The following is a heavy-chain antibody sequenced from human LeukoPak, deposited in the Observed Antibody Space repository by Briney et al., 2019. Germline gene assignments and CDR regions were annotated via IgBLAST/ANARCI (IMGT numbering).Heavy chain of an antibody. CDR2: IKSKTDGGTT. CDR3: TTDQVVRGVTNDY. CDR1: GFTFSDYY. Sequence: GGSLRLSCAASGFTFSDYYMSWIRQAPGRGLEWVGRIKSKTDGGTTDYAAPVKGRFTISRDDSKTTLYLQMNSLQTEDTAVYYCTTDQVVRGVTNDYWGQGTLVTVSS. V-gene: IGHV3-15*01. J-gene: IGHJ4*02. D-gene: IGHD3-10*01.